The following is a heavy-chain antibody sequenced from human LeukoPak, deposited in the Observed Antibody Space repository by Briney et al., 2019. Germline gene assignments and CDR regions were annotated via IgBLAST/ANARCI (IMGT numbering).Heavy chain of an antibody. CDR3: ASASCSGSSCYSGYFDY. CDR2: IYRGGST. Sequence: GGSLRLSCEVFGFTVSPNYMSWVRQAPGKGLEWVSVIYRGGSTYYADSVRDRFIISRDNSKNTLYLQMNSLIAEDTAVYYCASASCSGSSCYSGYFDYWGQGTLVTVSS. J-gene: IGHJ4*02. D-gene: IGHD2-15*01. CDR1: GFTVSPNY. V-gene: IGHV3-53*01.